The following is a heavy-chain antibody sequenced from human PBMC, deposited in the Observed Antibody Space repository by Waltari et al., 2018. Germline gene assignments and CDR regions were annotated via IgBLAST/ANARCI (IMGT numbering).Heavy chain of an antibody. Sequence: QVHLAQSGSELKRPGASVRISCLTSGYSFPDYAINWVRQAPGQGLQWLGWINTQTGNPTYAQGLSGRFVFSLDTSVATAYLQIDSLTTSDTAVYFCSREVVVGTNTIVDYWGRGTLVTV. CDR3: SREVVVGTNTIVDY. CDR1: GYSFPDYA. V-gene: IGHV7-4-1*01. J-gene: IGHJ4*02. D-gene: IGHD2-21*01. CDR2: INTQTGNP.